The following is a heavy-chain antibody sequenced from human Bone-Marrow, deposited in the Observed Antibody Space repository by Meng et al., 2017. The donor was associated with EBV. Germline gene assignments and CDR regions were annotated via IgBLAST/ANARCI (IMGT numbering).Heavy chain of an antibody. V-gene: IGHV3-21*01. CDR2: ISSSSSYI. CDR1: GFTFSSYS. Sequence: EVQLVESGGGLVKPGGSLRLSCAASGFTFSSYSMNWVRQAPGKGLEWVSSISSSSSYIYYADSVKGRFTISRDNAKNSLYLQMNSLRAEDTAVYYCARDTIFGALGIFDHWGQGTLVTVSS. CDR3: ARDTIFGALGIFDH. J-gene: IGHJ4*02. D-gene: IGHD3-3*01.